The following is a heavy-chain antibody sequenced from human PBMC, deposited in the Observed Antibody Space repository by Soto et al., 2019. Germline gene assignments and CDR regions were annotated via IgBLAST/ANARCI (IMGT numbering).Heavy chain of an antibody. CDR3: AKDPEWELPKYYFDY. Sequence: GGSLRLSCAASGITFRNYAMSWVRQAPGKGLELVSSISGSGGSTYYADSVKGRFTISRDNSKNTLYLQMNSLRAEDTAVYYCAKDPEWELPKYYFDYWGQGTLVTVSS. V-gene: IGHV3-23*01. CDR1: GITFRNYA. D-gene: IGHD1-26*01. CDR2: ISGSGGST. J-gene: IGHJ4*02.